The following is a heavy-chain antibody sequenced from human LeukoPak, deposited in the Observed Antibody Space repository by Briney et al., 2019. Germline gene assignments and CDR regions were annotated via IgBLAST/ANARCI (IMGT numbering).Heavy chain of an antibody. V-gene: IGHV4-59*01. Sequence: SETLSLTCTVSGGSISSYYWSWIRQPPGKGLEWIGYMYYSGSTNYNPSLKSRVTISVDTSMNQFSLKLNSVTAADTAVYYCARRMGKWSLFDYWGQGTLVTVSS. CDR2: MYYSGST. D-gene: IGHD3-16*01. J-gene: IGHJ4*02. CDR1: GGSISSYY. CDR3: ARRMGKWSLFDY.